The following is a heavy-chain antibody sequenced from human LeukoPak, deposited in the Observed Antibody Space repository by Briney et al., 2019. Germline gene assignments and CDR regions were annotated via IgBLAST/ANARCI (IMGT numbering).Heavy chain of an antibody. Sequence: GGSLRLSCAASGFTFSSYWMHWVRQAPGKGLVWVSRINSDGSITTYADSVRGRFTISRDNAKSTLYLQMNSLRAEDTAVYYCARDGRRRLYGIDVWGQGTTVTVSS. CDR3: ARDGRRRLYGIDV. CDR2: INSDGSIT. V-gene: IGHV3-74*01. CDR1: GFTFSSYW. D-gene: IGHD6-25*01. J-gene: IGHJ6*02.